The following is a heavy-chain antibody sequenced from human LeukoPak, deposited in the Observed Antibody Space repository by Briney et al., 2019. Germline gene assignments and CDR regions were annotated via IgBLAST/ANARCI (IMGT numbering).Heavy chain of an antibody. CDR2: IYYSGST. Sequence: PSETLSLTCTVSGXSISSSSDYWGWIRQPPGKGPESIGSIYYSGSTYYNPSLKSRVTISVDTSKNQFSLKLSSVTAADTAVYYCARLGAMAFFDYWGQGTLVTVSS. J-gene: IGHJ4*02. D-gene: IGHD1-26*01. CDR3: ARLGAMAFFDY. CDR1: GXSISSSSDY. V-gene: IGHV4-39*01.